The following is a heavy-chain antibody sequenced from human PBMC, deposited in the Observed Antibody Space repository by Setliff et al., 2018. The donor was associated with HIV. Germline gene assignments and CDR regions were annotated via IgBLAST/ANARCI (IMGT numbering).Heavy chain of an antibody. J-gene: IGHJ5*02. Sequence: GSLRLSCTASGFTFSSYEMNWVRQAPGKGLEWVSYISSRGTNIYHADSVKGRFTLSRDNAKNSLSLQMNSLRAEDTAVYYCARGGVTIFHNWFDPWGQGTLVTVCS. CDR3: ARGGVTIFHNWFDP. CDR2: ISSRGTNI. CDR1: GFTFSSYE. D-gene: IGHD3-3*01. V-gene: IGHV3-48*03.